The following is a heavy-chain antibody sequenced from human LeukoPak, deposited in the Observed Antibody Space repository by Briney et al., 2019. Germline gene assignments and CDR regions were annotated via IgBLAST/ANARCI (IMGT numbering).Heavy chain of an antibody. V-gene: IGHV3-33*06. J-gene: IGHJ4*02. CDR2: IWYDGSHK. CDR1: GFTFNSYG. Sequence: GGSLRLSCATSGFTFNSYGFHWVRQAPGKGLEWVAIIWYDGSHKSYADSVKGRFTISRDNSKNTLYLQMNSLRAEDTAVYYCAKWRIAVAGAEDYWGQGTLVTVSS. CDR3: AKWRIAVAGAEDY. D-gene: IGHD6-19*01.